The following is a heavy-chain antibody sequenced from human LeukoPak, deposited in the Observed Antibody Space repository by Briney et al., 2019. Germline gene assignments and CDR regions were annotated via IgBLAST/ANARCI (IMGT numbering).Heavy chain of an antibody. Sequence: GGSLRLSCAASGFTFSGYSMNWVRQAPGKGLEWVSSISSSSSYIYYADSVKGRFTISRDNAKNSLYLQMNSLRAEDSAVYYCAREGSGEDLDYWGQGTLVTVSS. CDR2: ISSSSSYI. V-gene: IGHV3-21*01. CDR3: AREGSGEDLDY. CDR1: GFTFSGYS. D-gene: IGHD1-26*01. J-gene: IGHJ4*02.